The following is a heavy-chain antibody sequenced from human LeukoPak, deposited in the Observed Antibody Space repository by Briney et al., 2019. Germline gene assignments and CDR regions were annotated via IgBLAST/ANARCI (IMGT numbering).Heavy chain of an antibody. CDR3: AREGVSCSGTSCYYYYMDV. D-gene: IGHD2-2*01. CDR1: GGTFSSYA. Sequence: SVKGSCKASGGTFSSYAITWVRQAPGQGLEWMGGIIPIFGTANYAQKFQGRVTITTDESTSTAYMELSSLRSEDTAVYYCAREGVSCSGTSCYYYYMDVWGKGTTVTVSS. CDR2: IIPIFGTA. V-gene: IGHV1-69*05. J-gene: IGHJ6*03.